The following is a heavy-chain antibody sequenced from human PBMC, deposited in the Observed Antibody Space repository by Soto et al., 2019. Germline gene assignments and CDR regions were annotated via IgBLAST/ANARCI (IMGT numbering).Heavy chain of an antibody. V-gene: IGHV4-39*01. J-gene: IGHJ5*02. Sequence: PSETLSLTCTVSGGSISSGDYYWSWIRPPPGKGLEWIGNIYYSGSTYYNPSLKSRVAISVDTSKNQFSLKLSSVTAADTAIYYCARSNSGYYKWFDPWGQGTLVTVSS. CDR3: ARSNSGYYKWFDP. D-gene: IGHD3-22*01. CDR2: IYYSGST. CDR1: GGSISSGDYY.